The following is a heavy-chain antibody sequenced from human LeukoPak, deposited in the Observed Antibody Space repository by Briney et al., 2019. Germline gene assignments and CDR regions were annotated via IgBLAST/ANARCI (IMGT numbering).Heavy chain of an antibody. D-gene: IGHD3-22*01. Sequence: GQSLRLSCTASGFTVSNYGMHWVRKAQAKGLEWVAVISYDGSNEYYADSVKGRFTISRDNSKNTLFLQMNGLRPEDTAVYHCAKVALFSGYYPPFDYWGQGTLVTVSS. CDR2: ISYDGSNE. J-gene: IGHJ4*02. V-gene: IGHV3-30*18. CDR1: GFTVSNYG. CDR3: AKVALFSGYYPPFDY.